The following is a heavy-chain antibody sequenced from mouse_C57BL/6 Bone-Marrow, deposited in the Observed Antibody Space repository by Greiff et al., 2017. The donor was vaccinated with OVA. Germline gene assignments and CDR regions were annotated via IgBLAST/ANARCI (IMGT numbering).Heavy chain of an antibody. CDR2: ISSGSSTI. Sequence: EVKLMESGGGLVKPGGSLKLSCAASGFTFSDYGMHWVRQAPEKGLEWVAYISSGSSTIYYADTVQGRFTISRDNAKNTLFLQMTSLRSEDTAMYYCAKGNWYYYAMDYWGQGTSVTVSS. CDR1: GFTFSDYG. J-gene: IGHJ4*01. D-gene: IGHD4-1*01. V-gene: IGHV5-17*01. CDR3: AKGNWYYYAMDY.